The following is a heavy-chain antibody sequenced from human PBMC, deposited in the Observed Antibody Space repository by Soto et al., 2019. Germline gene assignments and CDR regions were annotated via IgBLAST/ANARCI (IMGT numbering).Heavy chain of an antibody. J-gene: IGHJ4*02. CDR2: MYHSGST. Sequence: HSGTLSITCTFSGGAISSYYWSWIRQHPGKGLEWIGYMYHSGSTYYNPSLKSRVTISIDRSKNQFSLKLSSVTAADTAVYYCARVPDYRGQGILVTVSS. V-gene: IGHV4-59*12. CDR1: GGAISSYY. CDR3: ARVPDY.